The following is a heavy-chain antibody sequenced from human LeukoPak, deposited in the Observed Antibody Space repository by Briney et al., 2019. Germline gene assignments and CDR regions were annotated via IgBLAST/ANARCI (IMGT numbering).Heavy chain of an antibody. D-gene: IGHD2-2*01. V-gene: IGHV4-34*01. J-gene: IGHJ5*02. CDR3: ARRGRGTTPFDP. CDR2: INHSGST. Sequence: SETLSLTCAVYGGSFSGYYWSWIRQPPGKGLEWIGEINHSGSTNYNPSLKSRVTISVDTSKNQFSLKLSSVTAADTAVYYCARRGRGTTPFDPWGQGTLVTVSS. CDR1: GGSFSGYY.